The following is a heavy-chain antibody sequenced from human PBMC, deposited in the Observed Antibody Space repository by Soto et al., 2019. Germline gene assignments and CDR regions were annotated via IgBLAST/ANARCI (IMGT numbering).Heavy chain of an antibody. CDR1: GGSISSSSYY. D-gene: IGHD4-17*01. CDR3: ARHLENGDGCAAFDI. J-gene: IGHJ3*02. CDR2: IYYSGST. Sequence: QLQLQESGPGLVKPSETLSLTCTVSGGSISSSSYYWGWIRQPPGKGLEWIGSIYYSGSTYYNPSLKSRVTISVETSKNQFSLKLSSVTAADTAVYYCARHLENGDGCAAFDIWGQGTMVTVSS. V-gene: IGHV4-39*01.